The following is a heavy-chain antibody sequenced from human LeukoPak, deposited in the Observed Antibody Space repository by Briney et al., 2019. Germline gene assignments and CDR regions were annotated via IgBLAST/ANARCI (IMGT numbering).Heavy chain of an antibody. V-gene: IGHV4-39*07. J-gene: IGHJ4*02. CDR1: GVSISSSSHY. Sequence: SDTLSLPCTVSGVSISSSSHYWGWIRQPPGKGLGWIGTIYYSGSNYYNPSLKSRVTISVDTSKNQFSLKLSSVTAADTAVYYCARVNDYDFYFDYWGQGTLVTVSS. CDR3: ARVNDYDFYFDY. D-gene: IGHD3-3*01. CDR2: IYYSGSN.